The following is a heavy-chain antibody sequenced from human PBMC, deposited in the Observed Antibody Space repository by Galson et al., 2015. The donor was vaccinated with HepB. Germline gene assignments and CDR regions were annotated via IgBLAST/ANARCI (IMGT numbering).Heavy chain of an antibody. Sequence: SVKVSCKASGYTFTDHYIHWVRQAPGQGLEWMGRINPNSGGTNYAQKFQGRVTMTRDTSIRTACVEVSRLRSDDTAVFYCARADRRYVAAAEWGQGTLVTVSS. CDR1: GYTFTDHY. CDR2: INPNSGGT. CDR3: ARADRRYVAAAE. J-gene: IGHJ4*02. D-gene: IGHD6-13*01. V-gene: IGHV1-2*06.